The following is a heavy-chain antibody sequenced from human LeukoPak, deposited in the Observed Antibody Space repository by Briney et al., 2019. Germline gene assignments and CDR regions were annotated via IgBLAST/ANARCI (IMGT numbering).Heavy chain of an antibody. CDR3: ARVYSSGWYGVYYYYGMDV. Sequence: ASVKVSCKASGGTFSSYATSWVRQAPGQGLEWMGGIIPIFGTANYAQKFQGRVTITADESTSTAYMELSSLRSEDTAVYYCARVYSSGWYGVYYYYGMDVWGQGTTVTVSS. CDR2: IIPIFGTA. D-gene: IGHD6-19*01. J-gene: IGHJ6*02. CDR1: GGTFSSYA. V-gene: IGHV1-69*13.